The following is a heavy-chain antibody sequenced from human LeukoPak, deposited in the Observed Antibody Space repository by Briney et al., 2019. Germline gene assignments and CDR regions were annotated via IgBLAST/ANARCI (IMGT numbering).Heavy chain of an antibody. CDR1: GFTFSSYA. J-gene: IGHJ4*02. D-gene: IGHD3-22*01. CDR3: AKGGYYERPWYFDY. V-gene: IGHV3-30*18. CDR2: ISFDGTNK. Sequence: PGGSLRLSCAASGFTFSSYAMSWVRQAPGKGLEWVAIISFDGTNKYYADSVKGRFTISRDNSKNTLYLQMDSLRAEDTAVYYCAKGGYYERPWYFDYWGQGTLVTVSS.